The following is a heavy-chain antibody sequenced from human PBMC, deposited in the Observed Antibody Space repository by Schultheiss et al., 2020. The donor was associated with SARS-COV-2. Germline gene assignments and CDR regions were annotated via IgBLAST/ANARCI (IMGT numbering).Heavy chain of an antibody. V-gene: IGHV3-64*04. J-gene: IGHJ6*02. D-gene: IGHD3-10*01. CDR3: ARVSQGSGTSYGMDV. Sequence: GGSLRLSCSASGFTFSSYAMHWVRQAPGKGLEYVSAISSNGGSTYYADSVKGRFTISRDNSKNTLYLQMNSLRAEDTAVYYCARVSQGSGTSYGMDVWGQGTTVTVSS. CDR1: GFTFSSYA. CDR2: ISSNGGST.